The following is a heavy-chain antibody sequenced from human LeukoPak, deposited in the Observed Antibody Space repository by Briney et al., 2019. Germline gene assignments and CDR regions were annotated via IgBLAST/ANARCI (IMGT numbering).Heavy chain of an antibody. D-gene: IGHD3-10*01. CDR3: AKDPSPGVRGVFDY. CDR1: GFTFDDYA. CDR2: ISWNSGSI. Sequence: GGSLRLSCAASGFTFDDYAMHWVRQAPGKGLEWVSGISWNSGSIGYADSVKGRFTISRDNAKNSLYLQMNSLRAEDTALYYCAKDPSPGVRGVFDYWGQGTLVTVSS. J-gene: IGHJ4*02. V-gene: IGHV3-9*01.